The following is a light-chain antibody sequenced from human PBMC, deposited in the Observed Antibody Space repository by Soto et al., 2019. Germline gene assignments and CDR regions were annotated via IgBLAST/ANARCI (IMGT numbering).Light chain of an antibody. V-gene: IGLV2-14*01. CDR1: SSDIGGYNY. CDR3: SSYRSGSTRVV. Sequence: QSALTQPASVSGSPGQSITISCTGTSSDIGGYNYVSWYQQHPGKAPKLMIYEVTHRPSGSSDRFSGSKSGNTASLTISGRQAEDEADYYCSSYRSGSTRVVFGGGTKVTVL. CDR2: EVT. J-gene: IGLJ2*01.